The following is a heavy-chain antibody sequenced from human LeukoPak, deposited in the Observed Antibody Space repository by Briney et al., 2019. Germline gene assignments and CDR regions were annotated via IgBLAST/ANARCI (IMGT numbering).Heavy chain of an antibody. D-gene: IGHD2-15*01. J-gene: IGHJ4*01. CDR2: ISYDGSNK. V-gene: IGHV3-30*03. CDR3: AREWWYLDY. CDR1: GFTFSSYG. Sequence: GGPLRLSCAASGFTFSSYGMHWVRQVPGKGPEWVTVISYDGSNKYSADSVKGRFTISRDHSKNTLYLQMNSLRAEDTAVYYCAREWWYLDYWGQPTLPTVSS.